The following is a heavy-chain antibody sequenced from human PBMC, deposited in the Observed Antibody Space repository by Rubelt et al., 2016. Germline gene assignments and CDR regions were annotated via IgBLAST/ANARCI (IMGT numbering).Heavy chain of an antibody. Sequence: QLQLQESGPGLVKPSETLSLTCTVSGGSISSSSYYWGWIRQPPGKGLEWIGSIYYSGSTYYNPSLKSRVTISVDTSKNQFSLKLSSVTAADTAVYYCARAGSMVGYGMDVWGQGTTVTVSS. CDR2: IYYSGST. CDR3: ARAGSMVGYGMDV. D-gene: IGHD3-10*01. CDR1: GGSISSSSYY. J-gene: IGHJ6*02. V-gene: IGHV4-39*01.